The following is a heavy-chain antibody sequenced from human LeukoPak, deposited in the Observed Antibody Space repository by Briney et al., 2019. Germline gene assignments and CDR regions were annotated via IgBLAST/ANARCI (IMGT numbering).Heavy chain of an antibody. CDR3: ARGYPLSTTAAGTYFQH. J-gene: IGHJ1*01. V-gene: IGHV1-2*02. CDR2: INPNSGGT. Sequence: GASVKVSCKASGYTFSGYYMHWVRQAPGQGLEWMGWINPNSGGTNYAQKFQGRVTMTRDTSISTAYMELSRLRSDDTAVYYCARGYPLSTTAAGTYFQHWGQGNLVTVSS. D-gene: IGHD6-13*01. CDR1: GYTFSGYY.